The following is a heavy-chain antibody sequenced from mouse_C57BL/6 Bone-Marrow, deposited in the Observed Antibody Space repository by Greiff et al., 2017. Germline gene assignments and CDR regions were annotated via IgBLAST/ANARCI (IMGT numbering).Heavy chain of an antibody. CDR1: GFTFSDFY. D-gene: IGHD1-1*02. J-gene: IGHJ3*01. V-gene: IGHV7-1*01. Sequence: EVHLVESGGGLVQSGRSLRLSCATSGFTFSDFYMEWVRRAPGKGLEWIAASRNKANDYTTEYSASVKGRFIVSRDTSQSILYLQMNALRAEDTAIYYCARDEGSYGFAYWGQGTLVTVSA. CDR2: SRNKANDYTT. CDR3: ARDEGSYGFAY.